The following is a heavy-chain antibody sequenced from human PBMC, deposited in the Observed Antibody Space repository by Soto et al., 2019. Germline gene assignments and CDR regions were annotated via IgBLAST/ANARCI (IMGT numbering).Heavy chain of an antibody. Sequence: SETLSLTCTVSGGSISSYYWSWIRQHPGKGLSWIGCICTSGSTYYNPSLKSRVTISVATSKNQFSLKLSSVTAADTAVYYCARQQVVVVAATPLDYGMDVWGQGTTVTVSS. CDR2: ICTSGST. D-gene: IGHD2-15*01. J-gene: IGHJ6*02. CDR1: GGSISSYY. V-gene: IGHV4-4*08. CDR3: ARQQVVVVAATPLDYGMDV.